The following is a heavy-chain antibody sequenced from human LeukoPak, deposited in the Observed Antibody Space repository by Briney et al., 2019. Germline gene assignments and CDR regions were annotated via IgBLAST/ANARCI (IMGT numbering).Heavy chain of an antibody. CDR2: IYYRSKWYS. D-gene: IGHD3-10*01. Sequence: SQTLSLTCAISGDSVSSHSAGWNWIRQSPSRGLEWLGRIYYRSKWYSDYAVSVKSRIIINPDTSKNQFSLQLTSVTYGDTAVYYCAGGSLVRALLHWFDPWGQGTLVTVSS. J-gene: IGHJ5*02. CDR1: GDSVSSHSAG. V-gene: IGHV6-1*01. CDR3: AGGSLVRALLHWFDP.